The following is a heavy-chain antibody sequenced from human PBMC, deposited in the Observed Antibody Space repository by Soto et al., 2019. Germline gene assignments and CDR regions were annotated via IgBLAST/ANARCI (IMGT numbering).Heavy chain of an antibody. CDR2: ILYDGSNK. Sequence: QVQLVESGGGVVQPGRSLRLSCAASGFTFSSYAMHWVRQAPGKGLEWVAVILYDGSNKYYADSVKGRFTISRDNSKNTLYLQMNSLRAEDTAVYYCAREVGRGEIVATMGDNYFDYWGQGTLVTVSS. V-gene: IGHV3-30-3*01. J-gene: IGHJ4*02. D-gene: IGHD5-12*01. CDR3: AREVGRGEIVATMGDNYFDY. CDR1: GFTFSSYA.